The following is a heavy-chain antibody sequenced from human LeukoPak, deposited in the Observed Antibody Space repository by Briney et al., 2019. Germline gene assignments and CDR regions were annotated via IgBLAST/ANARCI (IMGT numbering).Heavy chain of an antibody. CDR3: ARHRDSSGYYHVYYFDY. D-gene: IGHD3-22*01. CDR1: GGSFSGYY. Sequence: PSETLSLTCAVYGGSFSGYYWSWIRQPPGKGLEWIGEINHSGSTSYNPSLKSRVTISVDTSKNQFSLKLSSVTAADTAVYYCARHRDSSGYYHVYYFDYWGQGTLVTVSS. J-gene: IGHJ4*02. CDR2: INHSGST. V-gene: IGHV4-34*01.